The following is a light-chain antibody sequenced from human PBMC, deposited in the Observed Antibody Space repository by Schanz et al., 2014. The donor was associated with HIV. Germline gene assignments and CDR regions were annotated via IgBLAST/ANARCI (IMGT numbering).Light chain of an antibody. CDR2: GAS. V-gene: IGKV3-20*01. J-gene: IGKJ2*01. CDR3: QQYGSSSYT. CDR1: QRVSSN. Sequence: EIVMTQSPAILSVSPGDTATLSCRASQRVSSNLAWYQHKPGQASRLLIYGASTRATGVPDRFSGSGSGTDFTLTISRLEPEDFAVYYCQQYGSSSYTFGQGTKLEIK.